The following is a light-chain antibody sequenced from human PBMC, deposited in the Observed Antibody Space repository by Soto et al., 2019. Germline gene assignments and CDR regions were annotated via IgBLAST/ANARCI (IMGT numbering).Light chain of an antibody. CDR3: QFGFT. J-gene: IGKJ3*01. V-gene: IGKV4-1*01. CDR2: WAS. Sequence: DIVMTQSPDSLAVSLGERATINCKSSQSVLYSSNNKNYLAWYQQKPGQPPKLLIYWASTRESGVPDRFSGSGSGTDFTLTISSLQAEDVAVYYCQFGFTCGPGTKADIK. CDR1: QSVLYSSNNKNY.